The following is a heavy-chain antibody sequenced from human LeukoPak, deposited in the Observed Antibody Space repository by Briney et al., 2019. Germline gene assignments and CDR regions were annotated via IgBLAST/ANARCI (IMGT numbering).Heavy chain of an antibody. J-gene: IGHJ4*02. Sequence: PGRSLRLSCAASGFTFSSYAMHWVRQAPGKGLEWVAVISYDGSNKYYADSVKGRFTISRDNSKNTLYLQMNSLRAEDTAVYYCARDRKAQQPNRGYYFDYWGQGTLVTVSS. V-gene: IGHV3-30-3*01. D-gene: IGHD1-14*01. CDR3: ARDRKAQQPNRGYYFDY. CDR1: GFTFSSYA. CDR2: ISYDGSNK.